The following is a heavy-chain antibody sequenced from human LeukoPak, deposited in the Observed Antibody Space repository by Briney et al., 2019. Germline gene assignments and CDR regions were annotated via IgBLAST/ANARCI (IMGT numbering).Heavy chain of an antibody. CDR1: GFSFSDFW. D-gene: IGHD3-10*01. J-gene: IGHJ4*02. V-gene: IGHV3-74*01. Sequence: GGSLRLSYAASGFSFSDFWMHWVRQTPGKGLVWVSRIRGDGYDTNYADSVEGRFTISRDNARHTLYLQMNSLRADDTAVYYCASDRVLGSGSLDNWGQGTLVTVSS. CDR3: ASDRVLGSGSLDN. CDR2: IRGDGYDT.